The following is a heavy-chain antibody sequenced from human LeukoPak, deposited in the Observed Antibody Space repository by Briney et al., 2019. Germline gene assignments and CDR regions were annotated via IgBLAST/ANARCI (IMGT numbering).Heavy chain of an antibody. V-gene: IGHV3-11*06. CDR1: GFTLSDYY. J-gene: IGHJ5*02. Sequence: GGSLRLSCAASGFTLSDYYMRWVRQAPGKGLEWVSYISSSSSYTNYADSVKGRFTISRDNAKNSLYLQMNSLRAEDTAVYYCARLLYGSGQGWFDPWGQGTLVTVSS. D-gene: IGHD3-10*01. CDR3: ARLLYGSGQGWFDP. CDR2: ISSSSSYT.